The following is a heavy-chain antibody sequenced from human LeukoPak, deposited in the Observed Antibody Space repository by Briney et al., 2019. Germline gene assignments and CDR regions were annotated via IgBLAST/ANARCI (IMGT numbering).Heavy chain of an antibody. J-gene: IGHJ4*02. D-gene: IGHD3-10*01. CDR1: GFTFTSYG. Sequence: GGSLRLSCAVSGFTFTSYGMHWVRQAPGKGLEWVAVIWFDGGNKYYADSVKGRFTISRDNSKNTLYLQMNSLRAEDTAVYYCARDSTYGSGNFDYWGQGTLVTVSS. V-gene: IGHV3-33*01. CDR3: ARDSTYGSGNFDY. CDR2: IWFDGGNK.